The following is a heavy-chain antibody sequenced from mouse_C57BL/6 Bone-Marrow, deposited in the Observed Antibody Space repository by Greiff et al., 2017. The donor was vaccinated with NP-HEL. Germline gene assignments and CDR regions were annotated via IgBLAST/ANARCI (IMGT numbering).Heavy chain of an antibody. D-gene: IGHD4-1*01. Sequence: QVQLKQPGAELVKPGASVKLSCKASGYTFTSYWMHWVKQRPGQGLEWIGMIHPNSGSTNYNEKFKSKATLTVDKSSSTAYMQLSSLTSEASAVYCCTDTGRGVYYFDYWGQGTTLTVSS. V-gene: IGHV1-64*01. CDR1: GYTFTSYW. J-gene: IGHJ2*01. CDR2: IHPNSGST. CDR3: TDTGRGVYYFDY.